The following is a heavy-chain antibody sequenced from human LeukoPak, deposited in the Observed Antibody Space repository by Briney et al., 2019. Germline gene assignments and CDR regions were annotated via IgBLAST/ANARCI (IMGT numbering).Heavy chain of an antibody. V-gene: IGHV4-39*01. CDR1: GGSISTSTYC. J-gene: IGHJ4*01. Sequence: PSETLSLTCTVSGGSISTSTYCWGWIRQPPGKGVEWIGSISYSGTTYYNPSLKSRVTISVDTSNNQFSLRLTSVTAADTAVYFCARHPSSAWHADYWGHGTLVTVSS. CDR3: ARHPSSAWHADY. D-gene: IGHD6-25*01. CDR2: ISYSGTT.